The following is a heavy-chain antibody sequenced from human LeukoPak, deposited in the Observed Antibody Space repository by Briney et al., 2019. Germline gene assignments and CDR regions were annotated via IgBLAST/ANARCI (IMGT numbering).Heavy chain of an antibody. Sequence: GGSLRLSCAASGFTFDDYAMHWVRQAPGKGLEWVSGISWNSGSIGYADSVKGRFTISRDNAKNSLYLQMNSLRAEDTALYYCARNYDSSGQRGFDYWGQGTLVTVSS. D-gene: IGHD3-22*01. CDR2: ISWNSGSI. J-gene: IGHJ4*02. CDR1: GFTFDDYA. V-gene: IGHV3-9*01. CDR3: ARNYDSSGQRGFDY.